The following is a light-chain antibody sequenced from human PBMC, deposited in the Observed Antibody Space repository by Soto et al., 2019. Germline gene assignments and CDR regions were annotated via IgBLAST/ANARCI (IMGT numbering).Light chain of an antibody. CDR3: SSYTSSSTRLV. CDR2: DVS. Sequence: QAVVTQPASVSGSPGQSITISCTGTSSDVGGYNYVSWYQQHPGKAPKLMIYDVSNRPSGVSNRFSGSKSGNTASLTISGLQAEDEADYYCSSYTSSSTRLVFGGGTKVTVL. V-gene: IGLV2-14*01. J-gene: IGLJ2*01. CDR1: SSDVGGYNY.